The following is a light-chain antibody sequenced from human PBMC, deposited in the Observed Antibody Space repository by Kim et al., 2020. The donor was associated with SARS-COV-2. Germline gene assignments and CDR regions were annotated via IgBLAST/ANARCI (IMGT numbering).Light chain of an antibody. CDR1: QYISSN. J-gene: IGKJ1*01. Sequence: ERVLTQSPATLSVSPEERVTLSCRASQYISSNLAWYQHKPGQAPRLLIHGASTTATGIPARFSGSGSGTDFTLTISSLQSEDFAVYYCQQYYNWPRTFGQGTKVDIK. CDR3: QQYYNWPRT. CDR2: GAS. V-gene: IGKV3D-15*01.